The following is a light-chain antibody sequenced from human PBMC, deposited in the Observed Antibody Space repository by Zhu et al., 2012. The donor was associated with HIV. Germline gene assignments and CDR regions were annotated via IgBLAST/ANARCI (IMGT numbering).Light chain of an antibody. CDR2: GAS. J-gene: IGKJ4*01. Sequence: DIQLTQSPSFLSASVGDRVTITCRASQGISNHLAWYHQKPGRAPKLLIYGASILQSGVPSRFSGSGSGTEFTLTISSLQPEDFATYFCQHLTLYPTFGGGSKGGDQ. V-gene: IGKV1-9*01. CDR1: QGISNH. CDR3: QHLTLYPT.